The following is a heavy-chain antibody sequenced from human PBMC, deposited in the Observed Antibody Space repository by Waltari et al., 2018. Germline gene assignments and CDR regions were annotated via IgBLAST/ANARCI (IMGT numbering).Heavy chain of an antibody. CDR3: ARGVGWQDRPEYFQH. J-gene: IGHJ1*01. D-gene: IGHD1-26*01. V-gene: IGHV4-39*07. CDR2: IYYSGST. Sequence: QLQLQESGPGLVKPSETLSLTCTVSGGSISSSSYYWGWIRQPPGKGLEWIGSIYYSGSTSYTPSLKSRVTISVDTSKNQFSLKLSSVTAADTAVYYCARGVGWQDRPEYFQHWGQGTLVTVSS. CDR1: GGSISSSSYY.